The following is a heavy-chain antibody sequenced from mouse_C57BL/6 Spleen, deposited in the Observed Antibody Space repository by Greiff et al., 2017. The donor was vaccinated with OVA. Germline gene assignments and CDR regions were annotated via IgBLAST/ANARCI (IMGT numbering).Heavy chain of an antibody. CDR2: INPGRGGT. CDR3: ARRDGYYAFDY. Sequence: QVQLKESGAELVRPGTSVKVSCKASGYAFTNYLIEWVKQRPGQGLEWIGVINPGRGGTNYNEKFKGKATLTADKSSSTAYMQLSSLTSEDSAVYFCARRDGYYAFDYWGQGTTLTVSS. D-gene: IGHD2-3*01. J-gene: IGHJ2*01. CDR1: GYAFTNYL. V-gene: IGHV1-54*01.